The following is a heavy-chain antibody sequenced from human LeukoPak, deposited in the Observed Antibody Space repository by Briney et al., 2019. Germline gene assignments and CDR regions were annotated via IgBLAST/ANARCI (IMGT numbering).Heavy chain of an antibody. V-gene: IGHV3-48*01. Sequence: PGGSLRLSCAASGFTFSSYNMNWVRQAPGKGLEWISYISSSSNTIYYADSVKGRFTISRDNAKNSLYLQMNSLRAEDTAVYYCARVSSSSWWALDYWGQGTLVTVSS. J-gene: IGHJ4*02. CDR2: ISSSSNTI. D-gene: IGHD6-13*01. CDR3: ARVSSSSWWALDY. CDR1: GFTFSSYN.